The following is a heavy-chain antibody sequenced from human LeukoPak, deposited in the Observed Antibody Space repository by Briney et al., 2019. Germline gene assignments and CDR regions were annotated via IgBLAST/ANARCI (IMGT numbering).Heavy chain of an antibody. Sequence: SETLSLTCTVSGGSISSSSYYWGWIRQPPGKGLEWIGSSYYSGSTYYNPSLKSRVTISVDTSKNQFSLKLSSVTAADTAVYYCARARILWFGATNYFDYWGQGTLVTVSS. CDR1: GGSISSSSYY. J-gene: IGHJ4*02. CDR3: ARARILWFGATNYFDY. D-gene: IGHD3-10*01. CDR2: SYYSGST. V-gene: IGHV4-39*01.